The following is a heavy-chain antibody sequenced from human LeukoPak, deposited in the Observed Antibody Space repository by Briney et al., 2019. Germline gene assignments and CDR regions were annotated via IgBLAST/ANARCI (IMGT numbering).Heavy chain of an antibody. D-gene: IGHD2-2*01. CDR3: ARVGVVVPAAMPYYYGMDV. J-gene: IGHJ6*02. V-gene: IGHV4-59*01. CDR2: NYYSGST. Sequence: SETLSLTCTVSGGSISSYYWSWIRQPPGKGLEWIGYNYYSGSTNYNPSLKSRVTISVDTSKNQFSLKLSSVTAADTAVYYCARVGVVVPAAMPYYYGMDVWGQGTTVTVSS. CDR1: GGSISSYY.